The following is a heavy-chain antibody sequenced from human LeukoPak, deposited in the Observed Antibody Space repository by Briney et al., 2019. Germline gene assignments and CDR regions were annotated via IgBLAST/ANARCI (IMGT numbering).Heavy chain of an antibody. CDR1: GCTFSSYA. Sequence: SVKVSCKASGCTFSSYAISWVRQTPGQGLEWMGGIIPIFGTANYAQKFQGRVTITADESTSTAYMELSSLRSEDTAVYYRARDLRMVRVSWGQGTLVTVSS. CDR3: ARDLRMVRVS. CDR2: IIPIFGTA. D-gene: IGHD3-10*01. J-gene: IGHJ4*02. V-gene: IGHV1-69*13.